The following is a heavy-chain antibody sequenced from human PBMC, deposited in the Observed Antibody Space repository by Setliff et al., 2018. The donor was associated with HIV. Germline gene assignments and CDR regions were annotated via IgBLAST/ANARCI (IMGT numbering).Heavy chain of an antibody. Sequence: KVSCKTSGGTFSTYTIAWVRQAPGQGLEWMGRIIPIFGTPNYAQKFQGRVTITADKSTSTVYLDPRSLTSEDTAMYYCARSVWAVVVPTDPAVDAFAIWGQGTMVTVSS. J-gene: IGHJ3*02. CDR3: ARSVWAVVVPTDPAVDAFAI. CDR1: GGTFSTYT. D-gene: IGHD2-2*01. CDR2: IIPIFGTP. V-gene: IGHV1-69*08.